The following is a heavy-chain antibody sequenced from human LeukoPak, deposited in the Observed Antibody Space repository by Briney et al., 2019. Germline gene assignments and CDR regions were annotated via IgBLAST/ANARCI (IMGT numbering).Heavy chain of an antibody. J-gene: IGHJ3*02. CDR1: GGSISSYY. D-gene: IGHD4-17*01. Sequence: SETLSLTCTVSGGSISSYYWSWIRQPPGKGLEWIGYIYYSGSTNYNPSLKSRVTISVDTSKNQFSLKLSSVTAADTAIYYCTREYGFMTTVFHAFDIWGQGTMVTVSS. CDR2: IYYSGST. CDR3: TREYGFMTTVFHAFDI. V-gene: IGHV4-59*12.